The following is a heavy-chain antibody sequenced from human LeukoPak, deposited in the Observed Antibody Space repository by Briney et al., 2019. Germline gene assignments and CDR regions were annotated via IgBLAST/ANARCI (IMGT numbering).Heavy chain of an antibody. CDR2: IYYSGNT. V-gene: IGHV4-28*01. CDR1: VTSISSGNW. CDR3: VNTHYDLSLKSRVTMAVDTSNNQSPLKLSSVTAVDTAVYYCARVGHCSGTRCYPGWFDP. J-gene: IGHJ5*02. Sequence: PSDTLSLTRAVSVTSISSGNWWGWIRQPPGKGLEWIGYIYYSGNTHYNLSLRRRVTLSVDTYKNKFSLTLSSVTAVDTAVCYCVNTHYDLSLKSRVTMAVDTSNNQSPLKLSSVTAVDTAVYYCARVGHCSGTRCYPGWFDPWGQGTLVTVSS. D-gene: IGHD3-10*01.